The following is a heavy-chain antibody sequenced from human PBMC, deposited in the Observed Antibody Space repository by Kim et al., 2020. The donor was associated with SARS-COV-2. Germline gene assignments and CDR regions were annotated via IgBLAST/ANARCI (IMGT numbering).Heavy chain of an antibody. CDR2: INTNTGNP. D-gene: IGHD2-2*01. CDR1: GYTFTSYA. J-gene: IGHJ3*02. V-gene: IGHV7-4-1*02. CDR3: AGDIVVVPAAKCAFDI. Sequence: ASVKVSCKASGYTFTSYAMNWVRQAPGQGLEWMGWINTNTGNPTYAQGFTGRFIFSLDTSVSTAYLQISSLKAEDTAVYYCAGDIVVVPAAKCAFDIWGQGTMVTVSS.